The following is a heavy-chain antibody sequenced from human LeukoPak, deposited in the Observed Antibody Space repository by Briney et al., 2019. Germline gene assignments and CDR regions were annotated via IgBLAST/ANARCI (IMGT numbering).Heavy chain of an antibody. J-gene: IGHJ6*04. CDR1: GYTFTSYG. CDR2: ISAYNGNT. D-gene: IGHD3-3*01. CDR3: ARDVVTLFGVVTVGLDV. V-gene: IGHV1-18*01. Sequence: ASVKVSCKASGYTFTSYGISWVRQAPGQGLEWMGWISAYNGNTNYAQKLQGRVTMTTDTSTSTAYMELRSLRSDDTAVYYCARDVVTLFGVVTVGLDVWGKGTTVTVSS.